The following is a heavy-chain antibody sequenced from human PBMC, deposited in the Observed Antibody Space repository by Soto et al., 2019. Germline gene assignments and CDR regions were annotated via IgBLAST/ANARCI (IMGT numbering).Heavy chain of an antibody. CDR3: AKGEVGYGFG. CDR1: GFTFSSYG. CDR2: ISYDGSNK. V-gene: IGHV3-30*18. D-gene: IGHD4-17*01. Sequence: QVQLVESGGGVVQPGRSLRLSCAASGFTFSSYGMHWVRQAPGKGLEWVAVISYDGSNKYYADSVKGRFTISRDNSKNTLYLQMNSLRAEDTAVYYCAKGEVGYGFGWGQGTLVTVSS. J-gene: IGHJ4*02.